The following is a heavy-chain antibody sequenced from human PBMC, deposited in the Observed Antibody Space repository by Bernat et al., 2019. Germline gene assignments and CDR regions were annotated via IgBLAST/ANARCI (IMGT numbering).Heavy chain of an antibody. V-gene: IGHV3-30*07. CDR2: MWYDGSNR. Sequence: QVQLVESGGGVVQPGRSLRLSCAASGFTFSSYAMHWVRQAPGKGLEWVAVMWYDGSNRYYADSVKGRFTISRDNSKNMLYLQMNSLRAEDTAVYYCASTPRGGDFMDVWGKGTTVTVSS. D-gene: IGHD2-21*01. J-gene: IGHJ6*03. CDR1: GFTFSSYA. CDR3: ASTPRGGDFMDV.